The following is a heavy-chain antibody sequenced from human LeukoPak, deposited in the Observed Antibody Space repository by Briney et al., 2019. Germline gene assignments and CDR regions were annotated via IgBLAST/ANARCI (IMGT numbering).Heavy chain of an antibody. Sequence: GGSLRLSCAASGFTFSSYSMNWVRQAPGKGLEWVSSISSSSSYIYYADSVKGRFTISRDNAKNSLYLQMNSLRAEDTAVYYCARVIVGATGADAFDIWGQGTMVTVSS. J-gene: IGHJ3*02. V-gene: IGHV3-21*01. CDR3: ARVIVGATGADAFDI. D-gene: IGHD1-26*01. CDR2: ISSSSSYI. CDR1: GFTFSSYS.